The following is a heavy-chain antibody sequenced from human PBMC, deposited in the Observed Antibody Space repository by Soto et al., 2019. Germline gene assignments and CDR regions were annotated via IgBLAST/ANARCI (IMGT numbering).Heavy chain of an antibody. J-gene: IGHJ1*01. Sequence: KASETLSLTCTVSGGSISSSSYYWGWIRQPPGKGLEWIGSIYYSGSTYYNPSLKSRVTISVDTSKNQFSLKLSSVTAADTAVYYCASILSNEYFQHWGQGTLVTVSS. CDR2: IYYSGST. CDR1: GGSISSSSYY. D-gene: IGHD3-10*01. V-gene: IGHV4-39*01. CDR3: ASILSNEYFQH.